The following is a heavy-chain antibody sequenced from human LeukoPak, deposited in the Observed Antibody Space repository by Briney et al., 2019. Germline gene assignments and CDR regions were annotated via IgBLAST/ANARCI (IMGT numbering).Heavy chain of an antibody. D-gene: IGHD2-15*01. CDR3: ARWEGGYCSGGSCLPQGAFDI. Sequence: KPGASVKVSCKASGYTFTSYGISWVRQAPGQGLEWMGWISAYNGNTNYAQKLQGRVTMTTDTSTSTAYMELRSLRSDDTAVYYCARWEGGYCSGGSCLPQGAFDIWGQGTMVTVSS. V-gene: IGHV1-18*04. CDR2: ISAYNGNT. J-gene: IGHJ3*02. CDR1: GYTFTSYG.